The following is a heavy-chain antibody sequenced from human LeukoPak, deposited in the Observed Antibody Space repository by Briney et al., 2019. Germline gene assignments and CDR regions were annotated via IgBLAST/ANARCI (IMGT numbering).Heavy chain of an antibody. J-gene: IGHJ6*03. D-gene: IGHD2-2*01. CDR3: ARAYCSSTSCSPYYYYYMDV. V-gene: IGHV1-18*01. CDR2: ISAYNGNT. CDR1: GYTFTSYG. Sequence: ASVKVSCKASGYTFTSYGISWVRQAPGQGLEWMGWISAYNGNTNYAQKLQGRVTMTTDTSTSTAYMELRSLRSDDTAVYYCARAYCSSTSCSPYYYYYMDVWGKGTTVTVSS.